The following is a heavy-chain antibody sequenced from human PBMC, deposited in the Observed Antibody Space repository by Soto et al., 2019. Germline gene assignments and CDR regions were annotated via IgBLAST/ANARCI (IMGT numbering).Heavy chain of an antibody. J-gene: IGHJ4*02. CDR2: MYWDDDK. D-gene: IGHD3-16*01. V-gene: IGHV2-5*02. CDR3: AHSGAMTRRHYFDY. Sequence: QITLKESGPTLVKPTQTLTLTCTFSGFSLSTSGVGVGWIRQPPGKALEWLALMYWDDDKRYRPSLKSRLTITKDTSKNQVVLTMTNMDPVDTATYYCAHSGAMTRRHYFDYWGQGTLVTVSS. CDR1: GFSLSTSGVG.